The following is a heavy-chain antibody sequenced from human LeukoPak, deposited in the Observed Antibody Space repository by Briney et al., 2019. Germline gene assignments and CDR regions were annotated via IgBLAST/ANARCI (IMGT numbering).Heavy chain of an antibody. J-gene: IGHJ4*02. Sequence: GGSLRLSCSASGFSFSICSMHWVRQAPGKGLGYVSAISSNGGNTNYADSVKGRFTISRDNSKNTLYLQMSSLRTEDTAVYYCVKATVTSSYFDYFDYWGQGTLVTVSS. CDR2: ISSNGGNT. D-gene: IGHD4-17*01. CDR1: GFSFSICS. CDR3: VKATVTSSYFDYFDY. V-gene: IGHV3-64D*09.